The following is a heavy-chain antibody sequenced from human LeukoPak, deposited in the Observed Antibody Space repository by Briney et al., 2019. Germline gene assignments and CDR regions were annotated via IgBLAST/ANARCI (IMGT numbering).Heavy chain of an antibody. V-gene: IGHV3-11*04. CDR2: INSAGDNI. D-gene: IGHD1-26*01. Sequence: GGSLRLSCVASGFTFSDYFMSWIRQAPGKGLEWLSFINSAGDNIYYADSVKGRFTISRDNAKNSLFLQLNSLRADDTAAYYCARRSGSYDYWGQGTLVIVSS. CDR1: GFTFSDYF. J-gene: IGHJ4*02. CDR3: ARRSGSYDY.